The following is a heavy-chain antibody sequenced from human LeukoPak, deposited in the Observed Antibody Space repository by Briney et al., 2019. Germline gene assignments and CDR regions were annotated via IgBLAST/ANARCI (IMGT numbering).Heavy chain of an antibody. J-gene: IGHJ6*03. CDR1: GFTFSSYA. CDR3: ASSYYDFWSGYLAYYYMDV. D-gene: IGHD3-3*01. Sequence: GGSLRLSCAASGFTFSSYAMSWVRQAPGKGLEWVSAISGSGGSTYYADSVKGRFTISRDNSKNTLYLQMNSLRAEDTAVYYCASSYYDFWSGYLAYYYMDVWGKGTTVTVSS. CDR2: ISGSGGST. V-gene: IGHV3-23*01.